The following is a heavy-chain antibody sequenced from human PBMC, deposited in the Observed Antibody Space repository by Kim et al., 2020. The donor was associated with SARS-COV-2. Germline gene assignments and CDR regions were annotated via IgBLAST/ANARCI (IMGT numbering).Heavy chain of an antibody. J-gene: IGHJ4*02. CDR1: GFTFSSYA. CDR2: ISGSGGRT. CDR3: ASTYYYDSTTLGY. V-gene: IGHV3-23*01. Sequence: GGSLRLSCAASGFTFSSYAMSWVRQAPGKGLEWVSSISGSGGRTYYADSVKGRFTISRDNSKNTLYLQMNSLRAEDTAVYFCASTYYYDSTTLGYWGQGTLVTVSS. D-gene: IGHD3-22*01.